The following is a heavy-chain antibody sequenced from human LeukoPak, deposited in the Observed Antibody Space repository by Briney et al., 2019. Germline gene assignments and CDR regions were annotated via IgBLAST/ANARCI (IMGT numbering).Heavy chain of an antibody. V-gene: IGHV5-10-1*01. J-gene: IGHJ5*02. D-gene: IGHD3-10*01. CDR1: GYSFASYW. CDR3: ATHGSGSYSWFDP. CDR2: IDPSDSYT. Sequence: GESLKISCKGSGYSFASYWISWVRQMPGKGLEWMGRIDPSDSYTNYSPSLQGHVTISADKSISTAYLQWSSLKASDTAMYYCATHGSGSYSWFDPWGQGTLATVSS.